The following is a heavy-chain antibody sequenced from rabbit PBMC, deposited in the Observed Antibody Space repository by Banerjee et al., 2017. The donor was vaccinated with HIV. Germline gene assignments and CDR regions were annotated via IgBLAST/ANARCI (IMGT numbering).Heavy chain of an antibody. CDR3: ASYYTYGYAGSAYATPFNL. CDR2: IYISSGST. D-gene: IGHD6-1*01. CDR1: GFSFSSGYD. V-gene: IGHV1S40*01. Sequence: QSLEESGGDLVKPGASLTLTCTASGFSFSSGYDMYWVRQAPGKGLEWITCIYISSGSTYYASWAKGRFTISKTSSTTVTLQMTNLTGADTATYFCASYYTYGYAGSAYATPFNLWGPGTLVTVS. J-gene: IGHJ4*01.